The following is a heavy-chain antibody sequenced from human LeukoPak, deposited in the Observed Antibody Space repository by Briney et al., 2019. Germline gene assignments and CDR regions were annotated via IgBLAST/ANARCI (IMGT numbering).Heavy chain of an antibody. Sequence: ASVKVSCKASGYTFTGYYMHWVRQAPGQGLEWMGRINPNSGGTNYAQKFQGRVTMTRDTSISTAYMELSRLRSDDTAVYYCARDAVDIAVAGTFDYWGQGALVTVSS. V-gene: IGHV1-2*06. D-gene: IGHD6-19*01. CDR2: INPNSGGT. CDR3: ARDAVDIAVAGTFDY. J-gene: IGHJ4*02. CDR1: GYTFTGYY.